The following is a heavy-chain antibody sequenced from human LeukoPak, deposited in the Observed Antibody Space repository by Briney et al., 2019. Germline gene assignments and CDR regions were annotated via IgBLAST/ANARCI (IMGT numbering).Heavy chain of an antibody. CDR1: GGSISSYY. J-gene: IGHJ1*01. V-gene: IGHV4-59*01. CDR3: AIAAAVNREYFQH. D-gene: IGHD6-13*01. Sequence: SETLSLTCTVSGGSISSYYWSWIRQPPGKGLEWIGYIYYSGSTNYNPSLKSRVTISVDTSKNQFSLKLSSVTAADTAVYYCAIAAAVNREYFQHWGQGTLVTVSS. CDR2: IYYSGST.